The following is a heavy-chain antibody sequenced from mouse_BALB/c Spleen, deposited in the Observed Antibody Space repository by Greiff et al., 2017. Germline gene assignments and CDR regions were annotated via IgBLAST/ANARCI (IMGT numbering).Heavy chain of an antibody. CDR1: GFSLTSYG. CDR3: AKSGYYENYAMDY. J-gene: IGHJ4*01. V-gene: IGHV2-5-1*01. Sequence: QVQLQQSGPSLVQPSQSLSITCTVSGFSLTSYGVHWVRQSPGKGLEWLGVIWRGGSTDYNAAFMSRLSITKDNSKSQVFFKMNSLQADDTAIYYCAKSGYYENYAMDYWGQGTSVTVSS. CDR2: IWRGGST. D-gene: IGHD2-3*01.